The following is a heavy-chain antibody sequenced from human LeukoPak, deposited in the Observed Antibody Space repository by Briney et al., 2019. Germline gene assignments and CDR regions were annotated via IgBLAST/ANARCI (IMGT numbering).Heavy chain of an antibody. J-gene: IGHJ3*02. CDR3: ASSSGWYRNAFDI. CDR2: IYYSGNT. Sequence: SETLSLTCTVSGVSISSSNSYWGWIRQPPGKGLEWIGSIYYSGNTYYNASLKSRVTISVDKSKNQFSLKLSSVTAADTAVYYCASSSGWYRNAFDIWGQGTMVTVSS. CDR1: GVSISSSNSY. D-gene: IGHD6-19*01. V-gene: IGHV4-39*07.